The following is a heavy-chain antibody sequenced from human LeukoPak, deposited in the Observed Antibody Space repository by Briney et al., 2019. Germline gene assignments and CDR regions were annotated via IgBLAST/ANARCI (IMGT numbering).Heavy chain of an antibody. J-gene: IGHJ4*02. CDR3: TTGMITFGGVIVSI. D-gene: IGHD3-16*02. CDR1: GFTFSNAW. V-gene: IGHV3-15*01. Sequence: GGSLRLFCAASGFTFSNAWMSWVRQAPGKGLEWVGRIKSKTDGGTTDYAAPVKGRFTISRDDSKNTLYLQMNSLKTEDTAAYYCTTGMITFGGVIVSIWGQGTLVTVSS. CDR2: IKSKTDGGTT.